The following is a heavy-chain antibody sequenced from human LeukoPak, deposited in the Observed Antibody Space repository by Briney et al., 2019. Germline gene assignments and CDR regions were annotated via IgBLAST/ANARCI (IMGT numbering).Heavy chain of an antibody. D-gene: IGHD2-15*01. V-gene: IGHV3-23*01. CDR2: ISGSGGST. CDR1: GFTFSSYA. CDR3: ANQGASKNSVAATLRFDY. Sequence: GGSLRLSCAASGFTFSSYAMSWVRQAPGKGLEWVSAISGSGGSTYYADSVKGRFTISRDNSKNTLYLQMNSLRAEDTAVYYCANQGASKNSVAATLRFDYWGQGTLVTVSS. J-gene: IGHJ4*02.